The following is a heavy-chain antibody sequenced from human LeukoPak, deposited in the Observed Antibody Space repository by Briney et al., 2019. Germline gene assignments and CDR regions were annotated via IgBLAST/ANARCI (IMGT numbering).Heavy chain of an antibody. J-gene: IGHJ5*02. CDR2: ISSSGSTI. CDR3: ARDPRIAAAGIVNWFDP. V-gene: IGHV3-48*03. CDR1: GFTFSSYE. Sequence: GGSLRLSCAASGFTFSSYEMNWVRQAPGKGLEWVSYISSSGSTIYYADSVKGRFTISRDNSKNTLYLQMNSLRAEDTAVYYCARDPRIAAAGIVNWFDPWGQGTLVTVSS. D-gene: IGHD6-13*01.